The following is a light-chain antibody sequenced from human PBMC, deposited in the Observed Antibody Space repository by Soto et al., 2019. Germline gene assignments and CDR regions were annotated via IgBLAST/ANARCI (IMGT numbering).Light chain of an antibody. CDR2: AAS. V-gene: IGKV1-12*01. CDR1: QDVSSW. CDR3: RPANSFPLT. Sequence: DIQVTQSPSSVSASVGDRVTITCRTSQDVSSWLAWYQQKPAKAPELLIYAASTLQTGVPSRFSGSGSATYFTLTISSLQPEDFATYYCRPANSFPLTFGGGTKVEIK. J-gene: IGKJ4*01.